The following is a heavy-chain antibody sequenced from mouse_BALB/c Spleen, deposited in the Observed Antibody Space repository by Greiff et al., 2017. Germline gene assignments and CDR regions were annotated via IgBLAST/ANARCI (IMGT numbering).Heavy chain of an antibody. CDR3: ARAYYRAWFAY. D-gene: IGHD2-14*01. Sequence: QVQLKESGPGLVAPSQSLSITCTVSGFSLTSYGVHWVRQPPGKGLEWLGVIWAGGSTNYNSALMSRLSISKDNSKSQVFLKMNSLQTDDTAMYYSARAYYRAWFAYWGQGTLVTVSA. CDR1: GFSLTSYG. J-gene: IGHJ3*01. V-gene: IGHV2-9*02. CDR2: IWAGGST.